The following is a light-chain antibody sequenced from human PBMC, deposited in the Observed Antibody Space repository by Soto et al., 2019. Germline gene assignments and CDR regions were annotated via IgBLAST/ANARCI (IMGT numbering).Light chain of an antibody. CDR1: SSDVGDYNY. CDR2: EVS. V-gene: IGLV2-14*01. CDR3: ISYTGSSTSYV. Sequence: QSALTQPASVSGSPGQSITISCSGTSSDVGDYNYVSWYQQHPGKAPKLVIYEVSNRPSGVSNRFSGSKSGNTASLTISGLQAEDEADYYCISYTGSSTSYVFGSGTKLTVL. J-gene: IGLJ1*01.